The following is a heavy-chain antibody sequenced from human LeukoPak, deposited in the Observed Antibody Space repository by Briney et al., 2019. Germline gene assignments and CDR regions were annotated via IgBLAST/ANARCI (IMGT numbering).Heavy chain of an antibody. CDR1: GFTFSSYG. J-gene: IGHJ5*02. Sequence: GGSLRLSCAASGFTFSSYGMHWVRQAPGRGLEWVAVIWYDGSNKYYADSVKGRFTISRDNSKNTLYLQMNSLRAEDTAVYYCASDSLVVPAATGFDPWGQGTLVTVSS. D-gene: IGHD2-2*01. CDR3: ASDSLVVPAATGFDP. CDR2: IWYDGSNK. V-gene: IGHV3-33*01.